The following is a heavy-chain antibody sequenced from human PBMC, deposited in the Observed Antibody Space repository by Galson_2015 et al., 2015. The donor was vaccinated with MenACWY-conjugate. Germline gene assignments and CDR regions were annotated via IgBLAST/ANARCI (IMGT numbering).Heavy chain of an antibody. Sequence: KGLEWVSIIYSGGNTYYADSVKGRFTISRDNSKNTLYLQMNSLRAEDTAVYYCAREPTYSGSFGWFDPWGQGTQVTVSS. CDR2: IYSGGNT. D-gene: IGHD1-26*01. CDR3: AREPTYSGSFGWFDP. V-gene: IGHV3-53*01. J-gene: IGHJ5*02.